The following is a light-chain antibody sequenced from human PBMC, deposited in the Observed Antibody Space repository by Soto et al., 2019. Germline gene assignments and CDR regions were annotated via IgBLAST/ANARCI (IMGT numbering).Light chain of an antibody. CDR1: SSDVGGYNY. V-gene: IGLV2-8*01. Sequence: QSALTQPPSASGSPGQSVTISCTGTSSDVGGYNYVSWYQQHPVKVPKLMIYEVTKRPSGVPDRFSGSKSGNTASLTVSGLQAEYAADYYCSSYAGSHILVFGGGTKLTVL. J-gene: IGLJ3*02. CDR2: EVT. CDR3: SSYAGSHILV.